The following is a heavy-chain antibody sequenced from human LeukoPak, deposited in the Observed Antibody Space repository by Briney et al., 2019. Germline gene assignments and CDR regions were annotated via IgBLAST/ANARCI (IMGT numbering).Heavy chain of an antibody. CDR3: AREVYGSSRPADAFDI. D-gene: IGHD6-13*01. J-gene: IGHJ3*02. CDR1: GFTFSSYW. V-gene: IGHV3-7*01. CDR2: IMQDGSEK. Sequence: PGGSLRLSCAASGFTFSSYWMSWVRQAPGKGLEWVANIMQDGSEKNYVDSVKGRFTISRDNAKNSLHLQMNSLRAEDTAVYYCAREVYGSSRPADAFDIWGQGTVVTVSS.